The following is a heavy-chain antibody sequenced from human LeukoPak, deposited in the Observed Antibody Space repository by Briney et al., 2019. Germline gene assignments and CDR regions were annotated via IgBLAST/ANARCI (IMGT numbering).Heavy chain of an antibody. CDR1: GFTFSSYG. Sequence: PGGSLRLSCAASGFTFSSYGMHWVRQAPGKGLEWVAFIRYDGSNKYYADSVKGRFTISRDNYKNTLYLQMNSLRAEDTAVYYCAKDRSQPYCSSTSCYRGAGYWGQGTLVTVSS. J-gene: IGHJ4*02. CDR3: AKDRSQPYCSSTSCYRGAGY. D-gene: IGHD2-2*02. V-gene: IGHV3-30*02. CDR2: IRYDGSNK.